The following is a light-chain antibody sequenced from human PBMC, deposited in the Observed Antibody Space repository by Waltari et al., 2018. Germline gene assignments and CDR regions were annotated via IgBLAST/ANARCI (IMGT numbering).Light chain of an antibody. CDR3: QQYFTSPSLT. CDR2: WAS. V-gene: IGKV4-1*01. CDR1: QSVLYTSNNKNY. Sequence: DIVMTQSPDTLTVSLGEWATITCKTSQSVLYTSNNKNYLGWYQQKPGKPPKLLIYWASTRDSGVPDRFIGSGSGTDFTLTINSLQAEDVAVYYCQQYFTSPSLTFGGGTKVEI. J-gene: IGKJ4*01.